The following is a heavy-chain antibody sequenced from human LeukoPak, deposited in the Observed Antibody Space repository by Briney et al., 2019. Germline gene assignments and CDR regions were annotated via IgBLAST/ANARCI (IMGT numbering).Heavy chain of an antibody. J-gene: IGHJ5*02. CDR3: ARDWALNLGWFDP. CDR1: GYTFTGYY. D-gene: IGHD3-16*01. V-gene: IGHV1-2*06. Sequence: ASVKVSCKASGYTFTGYYMHWVRQAPGQGLEWMGRINPNSGGTNYAQKFQGRVTMTRDTSISTAYMELSRLRSDYTAVYYCARDWALNLGWFDPWGQGTLVTVSS. CDR2: INPNSGGT.